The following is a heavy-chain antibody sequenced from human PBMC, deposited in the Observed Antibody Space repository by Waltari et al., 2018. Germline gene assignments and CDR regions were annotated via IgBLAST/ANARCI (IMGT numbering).Heavy chain of an antibody. J-gene: IGHJ4*02. V-gene: IGHV1-69*05. CDR1: GGTFSSYA. D-gene: IGHD6-19*01. Sequence: QVQLVQSGAEVKKPGSSVKVSCKASGGTFSSYAISWVRQAPGQGLEWMGGIIPIFGTANYAQKFQGRVTITTDESTSTAYMELSSLRSEDTAVYYCARDRWDSSGWPLDYWGQGTLVTVSS. CDR2: IIPIFGTA. CDR3: ARDRWDSSGWPLDY.